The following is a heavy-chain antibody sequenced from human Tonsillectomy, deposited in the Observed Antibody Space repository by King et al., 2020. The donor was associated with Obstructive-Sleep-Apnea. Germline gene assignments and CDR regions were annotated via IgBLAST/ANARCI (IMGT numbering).Heavy chain of an antibody. D-gene: IGHD6-13*01. Sequence: VQLVESGAEVKKPGASVKVSCKASGYTFTSYEINWVRQATGQGLEWMGWMNPNSDNTGYAQKFQGRVTMTRNTSISTTYMELSSLRSEDTAVYYCARGGWSAAGKGIDYWGQGTLVTVSS. CDR2: MNPNSDNT. CDR1: GYTFTSYE. V-gene: IGHV1-8*01. J-gene: IGHJ4*02. CDR3: ARGGWSAAGKGIDY.